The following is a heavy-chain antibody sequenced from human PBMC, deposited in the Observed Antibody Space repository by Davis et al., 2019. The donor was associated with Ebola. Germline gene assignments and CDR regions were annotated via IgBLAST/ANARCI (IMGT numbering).Heavy chain of an antibody. CDR1: GFTFSSYD. J-gene: IGHJ5*02. CDR3: ARDPDTSGYYSWFDP. D-gene: IGHD6-19*01. Sequence: GGSLRLSCAASGFTFSSYDMNWVRQAPGKGLDWVAGIWNHGNDWLYADSVRGRFTISRDNSKNTVYLQMNSLRVEDTAVYYCARDPDTSGYYSWFDPWGQGTLVNVSS. V-gene: IGHV3-33*08. CDR2: IWNHGNDW.